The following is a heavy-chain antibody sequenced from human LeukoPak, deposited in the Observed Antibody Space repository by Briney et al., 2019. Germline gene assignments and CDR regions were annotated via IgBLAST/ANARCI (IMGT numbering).Heavy chain of an antibody. V-gene: IGHV3-23*01. Sequence: GGSLRLSCAASGFTFNYYAMSWVRQAPGKGLEWVSGISDNEGSTYYTDPVKGRFTISRDNTKNTVYLQMNNLRPDDTAVYFCARHDSFIPYWGQGTLVTVSS. J-gene: IGHJ4*02. CDR1: GFTFNYYA. CDR2: ISDNEGST. D-gene: IGHD5-18*01. CDR3: ARHDSFIPY.